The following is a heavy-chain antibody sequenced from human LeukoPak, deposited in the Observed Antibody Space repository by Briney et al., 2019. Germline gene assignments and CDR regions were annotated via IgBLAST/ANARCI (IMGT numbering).Heavy chain of an antibody. V-gene: IGHV4-61*08. CDR3: ARTSRLQTTVTFYYYYYMDV. CDR1: GDSISSGDYY. CDR2: IYYSGST. J-gene: IGHJ6*03. D-gene: IGHD4-11*01. Sequence: SETLSLTCTVSGDSISSGDYYWSWIRQPPGKGLEWIGYIYYSGSTNYNPSLKSRVTISVDTSKNQFSLKLSSVTAADTAVYYCARTSRLQTTVTFYYYYYMDVWGKGTTVTVSS.